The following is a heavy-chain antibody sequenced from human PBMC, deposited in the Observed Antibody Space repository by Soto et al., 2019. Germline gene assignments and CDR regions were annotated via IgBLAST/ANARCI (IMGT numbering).Heavy chain of an antibody. CDR1: GYTFINYA. J-gene: IGHJ5*02. D-gene: IGHD2-8*01. Sequence: QVQLVQSGAEVKKPGASVKVSCKASGYTFINYAINWVRQAPGQGLEWVGWMNPDSGNTGYEQQFQGRVTITGNTSISSVYMELSSLTSEDPAVDYCARRRGSNGWFDLWGQGTLVPVSS. CDR2: MNPDSGNT. V-gene: IGHV1-8*01. CDR3: ARRRGSNGWFDL.